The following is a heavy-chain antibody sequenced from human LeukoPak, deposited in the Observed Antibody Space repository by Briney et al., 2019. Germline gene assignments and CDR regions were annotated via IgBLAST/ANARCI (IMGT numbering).Heavy chain of an antibody. D-gene: IGHD3-22*01. CDR1: AGSISSGGYW. J-gene: IGHJ6*02. CDR2: FYYGGST. CDR3: ARAQDYDSSGYYSRGFYGMDV. V-gene: IGHV4-31*03. Sequence: SQTLSLTCTVSAGSISSGGYWWSWLRQPPGKGLEWIGYFYYGGSTYYNPSLKSRVTISVDTSKNQFSLKLSSVTAADTAVYYCARAQDYDSSGYYSRGFYGMDVWGQGTTVTVSS.